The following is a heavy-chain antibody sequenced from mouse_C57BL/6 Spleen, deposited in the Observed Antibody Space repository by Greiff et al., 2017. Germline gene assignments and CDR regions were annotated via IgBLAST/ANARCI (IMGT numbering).Heavy chain of an antibody. CDR3: ARWLLQGFDY. J-gene: IGHJ2*01. D-gene: IGHD2-3*01. Sequence: VQLQQSGPELVKPGASVKISCKASGYAFSSSWMNWVKQRPGKGLEWIGRIYPGDGDTNYNGKFKGKATLTADKSSSTAYMQLSSLTSEDSAVYFCARWLLQGFDYWGQGTTLTVSS. CDR1: GYAFSSSW. CDR2: IYPGDGDT. V-gene: IGHV1-82*01.